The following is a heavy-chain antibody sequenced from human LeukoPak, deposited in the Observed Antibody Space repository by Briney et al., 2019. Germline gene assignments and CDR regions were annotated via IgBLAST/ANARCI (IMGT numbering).Heavy chain of an antibody. CDR3: ARDRVKYGIAAAGAFDY. CDR2: ISSSSSYI. CDR1: GFTFSSYS. D-gene: IGHD6-13*01. Sequence: PGGSLRLSCAASGFTFSSYSMNWVRQAPGKGLEWVSSISSSSSYIYYADSVKGRFTISRDNAKSSLYLQMNSLRAEDTAVYYCARDRVKYGIAAAGAFDYWGQGTLVTVSS. V-gene: IGHV3-21*01. J-gene: IGHJ4*02.